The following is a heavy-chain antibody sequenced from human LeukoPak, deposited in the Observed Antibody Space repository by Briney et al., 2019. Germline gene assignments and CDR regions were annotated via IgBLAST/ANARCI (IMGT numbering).Heavy chain of an antibody. CDR1: GYTFTGYY. Sequence: ASVKVSCKASGYTFTGYYMHWVRQAPGQGLEWMGWINPNSGGTNYAQMFQGRVTMTRHTSISTAYMELSRLRSDDTAVYYCARVPPYYYDSSGYYHLDYWGQGTLVTVSS. V-gene: IGHV1-2*02. D-gene: IGHD3-22*01. J-gene: IGHJ4*02. CDR2: INPNSGGT. CDR3: ARVPPYYYDSSGYYHLDY.